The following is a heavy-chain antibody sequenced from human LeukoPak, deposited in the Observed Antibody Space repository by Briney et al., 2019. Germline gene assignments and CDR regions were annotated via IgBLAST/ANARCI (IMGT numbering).Heavy chain of an antibody. CDR2: IYYSGST. V-gene: IGHV4-31*03. J-gene: IGHJ4*02. CDR3: ARTTRYYHGSGSYPDC. Sequence: SETLSLTCTVSGGSISSGGYYWSWIRQHPGKGLEWIGYIYYSGSTYYNPSLKSRVTISVDTSKNQFSLKLSSVTAADTAVYYCARTTRYYHGSGSYPDCWGQGTLVTVSS. D-gene: IGHD3-10*01. CDR1: GGSISSGGYY.